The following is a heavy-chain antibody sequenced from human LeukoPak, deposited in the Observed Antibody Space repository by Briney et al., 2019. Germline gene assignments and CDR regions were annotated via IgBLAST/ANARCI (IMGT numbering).Heavy chain of an antibody. Sequence: SETLSLTCTVSGGSISSYYWSWLRQPPGKGLEWIGYIYYSGSTNYNPSLKSRVTMSVDTSKNQFSLKLSSVTAADTAVYYCASYGSGSYFWYFDLWGRGTLVTVS. CDR1: GGSISSYY. D-gene: IGHD3-10*01. J-gene: IGHJ2*01. CDR2: IYYSGST. V-gene: IGHV4-59*08. CDR3: ASYGSGSYFWYFDL.